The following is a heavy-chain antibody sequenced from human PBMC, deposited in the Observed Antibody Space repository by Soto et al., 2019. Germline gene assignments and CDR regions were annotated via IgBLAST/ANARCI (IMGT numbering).Heavy chain of an antibody. CDR1: GYSFTSYW. V-gene: IGHV5-51*01. Sequence: GESLKISCKGSGYSFTSYWIGWVRQMPGKGLEWMGIIYPGDSDTRYSPSFQGQVTISADKSISTAYLQWSSLKASDTAMYYCARLESDEFGCGYPLTEMDGWGKGTTVTVSS. CDR2: IYPGDSDT. J-gene: IGHJ6*04. CDR3: ARLESDEFGCGYPLTEMDG. D-gene: IGHD3-3*01.